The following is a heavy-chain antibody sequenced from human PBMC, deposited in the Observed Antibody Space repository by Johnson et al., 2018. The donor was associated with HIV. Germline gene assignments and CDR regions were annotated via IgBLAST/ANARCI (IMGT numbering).Heavy chain of an antibody. CDR2: ISYDGSDK. J-gene: IGHJ3*02. D-gene: IGHD6-6*01. V-gene: IGHV3-30*03. Sequence: QMQLVESGGGVVQPGRSLRLSCVASGFTFSSYGMHWVRQAPAKGLEWVAVISYDGSDKYYADSVKGRLTISRDNAKNSLYLQMNSLRAEDTAVYYCAREIIAARPSAFDIWGQGTMVTVSS. CDR1: GFTFSSYG. CDR3: AREIIAARPSAFDI.